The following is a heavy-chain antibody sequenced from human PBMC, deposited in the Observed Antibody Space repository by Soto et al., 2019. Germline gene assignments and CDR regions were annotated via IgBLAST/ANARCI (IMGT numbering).Heavy chain of an antibody. CDR3: ARDRTALKSITIFGVVTPTPDNYFDY. Sequence: GASVKVSCKASGYTFTSYYMHWVRQAPGQGLEWMGIINPSGGSTSYAQKFQGRVTITRDTSTSTVYMELSSLRSEDTAVYYCARDRTALKSITIFGVVTPTPDNYFDYWGQGTLVTVS. D-gene: IGHD3-3*01. CDR1: GYTFTSYY. CDR2: INPSGGST. J-gene: IGHJ4*02. V-gene: IGHV1-46*03.